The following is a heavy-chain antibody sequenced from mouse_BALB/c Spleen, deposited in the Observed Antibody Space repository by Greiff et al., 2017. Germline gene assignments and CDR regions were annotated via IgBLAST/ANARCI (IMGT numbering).Heavy chain of an antibody. Sequence: EVQLVESGPGLVKPSQSLSLTCTVTGYSITSDYAWNWIRQFPGNKLEWMGYISYSGSTSYNPSLKSRISITRDTSKNQFFLQLNSVTTEDTATYYCARSDTESWFAYWGQGTLVTVCA. CDR2: ISYSGST. CDR1: GYSITSDYA. V-gene: IGHV3-2*02. CDR3: ARSDTESWFAY. J-gene: IGHJ3*01.